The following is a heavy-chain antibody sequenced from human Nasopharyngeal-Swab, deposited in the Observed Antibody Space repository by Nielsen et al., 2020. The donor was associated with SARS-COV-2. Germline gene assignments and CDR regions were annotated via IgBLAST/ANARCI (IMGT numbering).Heavy chain of an antibody. CDR2: INHSGST. J-gene: IGHJ4*02. Sequence: GSLRLSCAVSGATFSGYYWSWIRQPPGKGLEWIGEINHSGSTNYNPSLKRRVTISVDTSKNQFSLKLSSVTAADTAVYYCARDSRSGWLYWGQGTLVTVSS. D-gene: IGHD6-19*01. V-gene: IGHV4-34*01. CDR3: ARDSRSGWLY. CDR1: GATFSGYY.